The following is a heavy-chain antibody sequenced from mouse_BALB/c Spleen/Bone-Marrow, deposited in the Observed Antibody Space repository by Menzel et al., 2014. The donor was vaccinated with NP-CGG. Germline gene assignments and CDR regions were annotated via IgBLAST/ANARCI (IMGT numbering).Heavy chain of an antibody. J-gene: IGHJ3*01. V-gene: IGHV1-69*02. CDR2: IDPSDSET. CDR1: GYTFXDYW. CDR3: ARTAY. Sequence: VQLQQSGAELVKPGAPVKLSCKASGYTFXDYWMNWVKQRPGRGLEWIGRIDPSDSETHYNQKSKDKATLTVDKSSTTAYIQLSNLTSEDSAVYYCARTAYWGQGTLVTVSA.